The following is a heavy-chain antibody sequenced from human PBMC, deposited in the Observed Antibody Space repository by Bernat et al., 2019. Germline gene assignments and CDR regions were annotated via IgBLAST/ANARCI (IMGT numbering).Heavy chain of an antibody. Sequence: QVQLVESGGGLVKPGGSLRLSCAASGFTFSDYYMSWIRQAAGKGLEGVSYISSSSSYTTSADCVKGRCTISRDNDKNSLYLQMNSLRAEDTAVYYCARDIVGAVFGSDYWGQGTLVTVSS. CDR2: ISSSSSYT. CDR3: ARDIVGAVFGSDY. D-gene: IGHD1-26*01. J-gene: IGHJ4*02. V-gene: IGHV3-11*05. CDR1: GFTFSDYY.